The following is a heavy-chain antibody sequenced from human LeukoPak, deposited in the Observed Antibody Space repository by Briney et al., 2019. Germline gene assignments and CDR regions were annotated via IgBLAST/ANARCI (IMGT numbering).Heavy chain of an antibody. CDR2: IRGSSGST. CDR1: GFTFSNYA. V-gene: IGHV3-23*01. J-gene: IGHJ3*02. Sequence: GGSLRLSCAASGFTFSNYAMGWVRQAPGKGLEWVSLIRGSSGSTYYADSVKGRFTISRDNSQNALYLKMNGLRAEETAVYYGAKLHGVSAYVDAFEIWGQGTMVTVSS. D-gene: IGHD5-12*01. CDR3: AKLHGVSAYVDAFEI.